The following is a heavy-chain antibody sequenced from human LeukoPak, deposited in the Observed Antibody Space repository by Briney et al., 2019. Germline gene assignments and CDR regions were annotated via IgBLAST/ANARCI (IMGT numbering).Heavy chain of an antibody. D-gene: IGHD1-26*01. CDR1: GFTFSNYA. CDR3: ARDPYSGSYGNYYYYFMDV. J-gene: IGHJ6*03. V-gene: IGHV3-64*01. CDR2: ISSIGGRI. Sequence: PGGSLRLSCAASGFTFSNYAIHWVRQAPGKGLECVSAISSIGGRIYYANSVKGRFTISRDNSKNMVFLQMGSLRAEDTAVYYCARDPYSGSYGNYYYYFMDVWGKGTTVTIS.